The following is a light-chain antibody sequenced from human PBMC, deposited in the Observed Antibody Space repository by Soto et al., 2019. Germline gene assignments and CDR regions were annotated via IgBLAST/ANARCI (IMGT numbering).Light chain of an antibody. CDR1: QSVSRS. J-gene: IGKJ4*01. CDR3: QQRNDWPLT. CDR2: DAS. Sequence: EIVLTQSPATLSLSPGERATLSCRASQSVSRSLAWYQQKPGQAPRLLIYDASQRATGIPARFSGSGSETDFTLTISSLEPEDFAAYYCQQRNDWPLTFGGGTKVEIK. V-gene: IGKV3-11*01.